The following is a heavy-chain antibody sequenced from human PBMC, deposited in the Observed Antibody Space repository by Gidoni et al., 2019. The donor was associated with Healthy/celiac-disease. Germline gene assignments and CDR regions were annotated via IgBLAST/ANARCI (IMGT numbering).Heavy chain of an antibody. CDR2: IYYSGST. CDR1: GGSIRSYY. CDR3: ARESADYGDYGGFVEY. J-gene: IGHJ4*02. D-gene: IGHD4-17*01. Sequence: QVQLQESGPGLVTPSETLSLTCIVSGGSIRSYYWSWIRQPPGKGLEWIGYIYYSGSTNYSPSLKSRVTISVDTSKNQFSLKLNSLTAADTAVYYCARESADYGDYGGFVEYWGQGTLVTVSS. V-gene: IGHV4-59*01.